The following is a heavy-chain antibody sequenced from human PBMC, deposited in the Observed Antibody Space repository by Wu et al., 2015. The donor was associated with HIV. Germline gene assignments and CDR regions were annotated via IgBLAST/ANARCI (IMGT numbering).Heavy chain of an antibody. CDR1: GYTLTELS. D-gene: IGHD2-2*02. Sequence: QVQLVQSGAEVKKPGASVKVSCKVSGYTLTELSMHWVRQAPGKGLEWMGGFDPEDGETIYAQKFQGRVTMTEDTSTDTAYMELSSLRSEDTAVYYCATCSSTSCYNAYYYYYMDVWGKGTTVTVSS. CDR2: FDPEDGET. CDR3: ATCSSTSCYNAYYYYYMDV. J-gene: IGHJ6*03. V-gene: IGHV1-24*01.